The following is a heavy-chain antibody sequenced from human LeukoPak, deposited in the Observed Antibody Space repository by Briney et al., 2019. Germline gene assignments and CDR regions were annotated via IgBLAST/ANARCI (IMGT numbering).Heavy chain of an antibody. CDR1: GINFITYA. J-gene: IGHJ3*02. CDR3: ARGSRSSSWGGGAFDI. CDR2: ISDDGVNK. V-gene: IGHV3-30-3*01. D-gene: IGHD6-6*01. Sequence: GRSLRLSCAASGINFITYALHWVRQAPGKGLEWVAVISDDGVNKYFAESVKGRFTISRDNSKKTLYLQMNSLRVEDTAIYYCARGSRSSSWGGGAFDIWGQGTAVTVSS.